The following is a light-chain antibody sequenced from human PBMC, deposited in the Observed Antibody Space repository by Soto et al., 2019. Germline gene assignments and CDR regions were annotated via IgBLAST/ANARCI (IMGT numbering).Light chain of an antibody. CDR3: MQAVQAPRT. Sequence: DIVMTQSPLSLPVTPGEPASISCRSSQSLLHSSGYNYLDWYLQKPGQSPQLLIYMGSIRASGVPDRFSGSGSGTDFTLKISRVVAVDVGVYYCMQAVQAPRTFGQGTKLEIK. CDR2: MGS. V-gene: IGKV2-28*01. J-gene: IGKJ2*01. CDR1: QSLLHSSGYNY.